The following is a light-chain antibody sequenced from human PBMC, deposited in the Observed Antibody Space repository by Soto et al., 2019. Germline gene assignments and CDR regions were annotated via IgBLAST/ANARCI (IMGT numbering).Light chain of an antibody. J-gene: IGKJ2*01. Sequence: DIQLTQSPSILSASGGDRVTITCRASQSIANRLAWYQQKPGKTPKLLIYGDSTLESGVPSRFSGSGCGTEFNLTITSLQTDDFATYYCQQYNRSYTFGQGTKLEIK. V-gene: IGKV1-5*01. CDR3: QQYNRSYT. CDR2: GDS. CDR1: QSIANR.